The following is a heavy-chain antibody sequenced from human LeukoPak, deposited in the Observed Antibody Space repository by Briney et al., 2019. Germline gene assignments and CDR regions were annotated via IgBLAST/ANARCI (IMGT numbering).Heavy chain of an antibody. Sequence: SETLSLTCSVSGDSITGYYWGWIRQPPGKGLEWIGSIYYSGSTYYNPSLKSRVTISVDTSKNQFSLKLSSVTAADTAVYYCARQRRHGDRVFDPWGQGTLVTVSS. J-gene: IGHJ5*02. V-gene: IGHV4-39*01. CDR3: ARQRRHGDRVFDP. CDR2: IYYSGST. CDR1: GDSITGYY. D-gene: IGHD2-21*01.